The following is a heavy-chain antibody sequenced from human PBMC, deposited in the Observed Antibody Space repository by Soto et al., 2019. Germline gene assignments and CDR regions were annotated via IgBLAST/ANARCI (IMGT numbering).Heavy chain of an antibody. V-gene: IGHV3-49*04. J-gene: IGHJ6*02. D-gene: IGHD3-22*01. CDR3: TREPYYYDSSGYYGMDV. CDR2: IRSKAYGGTT. Sequence: GSLRLSCTASGFTFVDYAISCVRHSPFKWREWVGFIRSKAYGGTTEYAASVKGRFTISRDDSKSIAYLQMNSLKTEDTAVYYCTREPYYYDSSGYYGMDVWGQGTTVTVSS. CDR1: GFTFVDYA.